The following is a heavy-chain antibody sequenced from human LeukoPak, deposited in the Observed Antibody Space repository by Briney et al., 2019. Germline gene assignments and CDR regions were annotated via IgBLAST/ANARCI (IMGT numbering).Heavy chain of an antibody. Sequence: SSETLSLTCTVSGGSISSGSYYWSWIRQPAGKGLEWIGRIYTSGSTNYNPSLKSRVTISVDTSKNQFSLKLSSVTAADTAVYYCARGVIYYYDSSGYPRSAFDIWGQGTMVTVSS. D-gene: IGHD3-22*01. CDR1: GGSISSGSYY. CDR2: IYTSGST. CDR3: ARGVIYYYDSSGYPRSAFDI. V-gene: IGHV4-61*02. J-gene: IGHJ3*02.